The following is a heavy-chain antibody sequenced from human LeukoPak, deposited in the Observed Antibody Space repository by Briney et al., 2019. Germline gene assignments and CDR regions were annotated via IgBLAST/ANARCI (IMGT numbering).Heavy chain of an antibody. CDR3: ARRLATELDF. CDR1: GFNVSNNY. CDR2: LYGGGNT. Sequence: GGSLRLSCTASGFNVSNNYMAWVRLPPGKGLEWVSVLYGGGNTYYADSVKGRFTISRDNSKNTVYLRLNSLRAEDTAVYYCARRLATELDFWGLGTLVSVSS. D-gene: IGHD5-24*01. J-gene: IGHJ4*02. V-gene: IGHV3-53*01.